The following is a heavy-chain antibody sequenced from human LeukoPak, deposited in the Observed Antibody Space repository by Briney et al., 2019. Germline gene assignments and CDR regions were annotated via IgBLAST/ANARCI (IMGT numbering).Heavy chain of an antibody. CDR1: GFTFSSYA. Sequence: GGSLRLSCAGSGFTFSSYAMSWVRQAPGKGLEWVSSISGGGATFYADSVKGRFTISRDNSKNTLYLQMNGLRVEDAAVYYCVRDGGESWGQGTLVTVSS. CDR2: ISGGGAT. D-gene: IGHD2-21*01. CDR3: VRDGGES. J-gene: IGHJ5*02. V-gene: IGHV3-23*01.